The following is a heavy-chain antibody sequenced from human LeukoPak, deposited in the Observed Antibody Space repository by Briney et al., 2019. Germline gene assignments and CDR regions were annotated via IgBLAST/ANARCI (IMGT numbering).Heavy chain of an antibody. V-gene: IGHV3-23*01. CDR2: ITATGSNT. Sequence: GGSLRLSCAASGFTFSNYAMSWVRQAPGKGLEWVSAITATGSNTYYADSVKGRFTISRDNSKNTLYLQMNSLRAEDTAVYYCAVGSTEYNYGYGYWGQGTLVTVSS. D-gene: IGHD5-18*01. CDR1: GFTFSNYA. CDR3: AVGSTEYNYGYGY. J-gene: IGHJ4*02.